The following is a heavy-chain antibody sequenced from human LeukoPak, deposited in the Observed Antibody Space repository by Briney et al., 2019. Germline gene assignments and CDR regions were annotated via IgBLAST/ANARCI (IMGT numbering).Heavy chain of an antibody. D-gene: IGHD1-14*01. CDR1: GYTFTSYY. CDR2: INPSGGST. CDR3: ARDYKERDAFDI. Sequence: ASVKVSCTASGYTFTSYYMHWVRQAPGQGREWMGIINPSGGSTSYAQKFQGRVTMTRDTSTSTVYMELSSLRSEDTAVYYCARDYKERDAFDIWGQGTMVTVSS. J-gene: IGHJ3*02. V-gene: IGHV1-46*01.